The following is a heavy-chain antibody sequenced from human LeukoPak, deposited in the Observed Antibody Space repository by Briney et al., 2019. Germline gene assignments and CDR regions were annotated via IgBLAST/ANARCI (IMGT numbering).Heavy chain of an antibody. D-gene: IGHD1-26*01. CDR2: NHPGDSDT. J-gene: IGHJ2*01. CDR3: ARQAVRTTGTAVYFDL. Sequence: GESLKISCKGSGYSFTTYWIGWVRHMPGKGREWMGINHPGDSDTRYSPSFQGQVTLSADRSISTAYLQWSSLKASDTAMYYCARQAVRTTGTAVYFDLWGRGTLVTVSS. V-gene: IGHV5-51*01. CDR1: GYSFTTYW.